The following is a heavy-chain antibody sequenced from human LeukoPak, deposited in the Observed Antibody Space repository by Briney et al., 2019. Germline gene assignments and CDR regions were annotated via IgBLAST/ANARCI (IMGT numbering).Heavy chain of an antibody. CDR1: GYTFTTYN. CDR2: ISGYNGNT. CDR3: ARAPSNVLLWFGELLDLDY. V-gene: IGHV1-18*01. J-gene: IGHJ4*02. D-gene: IGHD3-10*01. Sequence: ASVKVSCKASGYTFTTYNINWVRQAPGQGLEWMGWISGYNGNTNYAQKLQGRVTMTTDTSTSTAYMELRSLRSDDTAVYYCARAPSNVLLWFGELLDLDYWGQGTLVTVSS.